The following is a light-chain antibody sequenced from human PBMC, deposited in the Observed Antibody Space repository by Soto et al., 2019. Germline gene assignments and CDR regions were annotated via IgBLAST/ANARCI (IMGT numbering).Light chain of an antibody. CDR3: CSHTSSSPYV. CDR2: QVS. Sequence: QSALTQPASVSGSPGQSITISCTGTSSDLGGYNFVFWYQHHPGKAPKLMIYQVSNRPSGVSNRFSGSKSGNTASLTISGLQAEDEADYYCCSHTSSSPYVFGTGTKLTVL. V-gene: IGLV2-14*01. CDR1: SSDLGGYNF. J-gene: IGLJ1*01.